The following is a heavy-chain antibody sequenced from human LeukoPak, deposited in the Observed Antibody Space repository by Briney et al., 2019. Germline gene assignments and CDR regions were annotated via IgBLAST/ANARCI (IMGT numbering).Heavy chain of an antibody. J-gene: IGHJ4*02. Sequence: RGSLRLSCAASGFTFSTYCMHRVRQAPGKGPMWVSRICPDGTVTNYADSVKARFIISRDNARNTVYLQMNSLRVEDTAVYYCVRDFRSADYWGQGTLVTVSS. CDR1: GFTFSTYC. V-gene: IGHV3-74*01. CDR3: VRDFRSADY. CDR2: ICPDGTVT.